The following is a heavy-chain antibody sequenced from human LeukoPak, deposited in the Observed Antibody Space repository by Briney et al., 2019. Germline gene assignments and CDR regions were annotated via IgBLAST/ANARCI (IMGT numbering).Heavy chain of an antibody. CDR2: IIPIFGTA. CDR3: ARPSYDILTGYYRSWFDP. J-gene: IGHJ5*02. D-gene: IGHD3-9*01. V-gene: IGHV1-69*01. CDR1: GGTFSSYA. Sequence: EASVKVSCKASGGTFSSYAISWVRQAPGQGLEWMGGIIPIFGTANYAQKFQGRVTITADGSTSTAYMELSSLRSEDTAVYYCARPSYDILTGYYRSWFDPWGQGTLVTVSS.